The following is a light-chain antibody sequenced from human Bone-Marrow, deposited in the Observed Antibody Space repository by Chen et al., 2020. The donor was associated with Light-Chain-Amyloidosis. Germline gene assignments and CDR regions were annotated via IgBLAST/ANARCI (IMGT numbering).Light chain of an antibody. Sequence: QSALTQPRSVSGSPGQSVTLSCTGTSSDVGAYNFVSLYHQHPGKAPKLIIYDVNKRPSGVPDRFSGSKSDNTASLTISGLQAEDEADYYCCSYAGSYTYVFGSGTKVTVL. CDR3: CSYAGSYTYV. V-gene: IGLV2-11*01. CDR2: DVN. J-gene: IGLJ1*01. CDR1: SSDVGAYNF.